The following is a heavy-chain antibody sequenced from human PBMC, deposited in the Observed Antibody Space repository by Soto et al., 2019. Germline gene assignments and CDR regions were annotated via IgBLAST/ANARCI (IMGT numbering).Heavy chain of an antibody. J-gene: IGHJ4*02. CDR2: ISYDGSLQ. Sequence: QAQLVESGGGVVQPGRSLRLSCADSGFDFSSYGMHWVRQAPGTGLEWVAVISYDGSLQHYADSVKGRFTISRDNSKNMVLLQISSLRAEDTAVYYCVSDRGYGHASVPYSWGQGTLVSVSS. V-gene: IGHV3-30*03. D-gene: IGHD5-18*01. CDR3: VSDRGYGHASVPYS. CDR1: GFDFSSYG.